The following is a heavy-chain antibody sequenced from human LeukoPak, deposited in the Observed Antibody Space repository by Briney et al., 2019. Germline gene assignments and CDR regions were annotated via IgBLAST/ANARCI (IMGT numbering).Heavy chain of an antibody. D-gene: IGHD3-9*01. Sequence: GESLKISCKGSGYSSTSYWIGWVRQMPGQGLEWMGIIYPGDSDTKYSPSFQGQVTISADKSITTAYLQWSSLMASDTAMYYCARRSNYDILSGYSESYDYWGQGTLVTVSS. V-gene: IGHV5-51*01. CDR2: IYPGDSDT. CDR3: ARRSNYDILSGYSESYDY. J-gene: IGHJ4*02. CDR1: GYSSTSYW.